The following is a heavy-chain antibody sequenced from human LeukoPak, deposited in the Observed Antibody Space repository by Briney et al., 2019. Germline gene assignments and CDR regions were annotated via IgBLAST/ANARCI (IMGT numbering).Heavy chain of an antibody. CDR2: ITTSTTVPHI. CDR1: GFTFSTYS. Sequence: GGSLRLSCAASGFTFSTYSMNWVRQAPGRGLEWVSSITTSTTVPHIFYADSVTGRFTISRDNADNSLFPQMNSLRAEDTAVYYCARALGDQPDYYYGMDVWGQGTTVTVSS. J-gene: IGHJ6*02. CDR3: ARALGDQPDYYYGMDV. V-gene: IGHV3-21*01. D-gene: IGHD2-2*01.